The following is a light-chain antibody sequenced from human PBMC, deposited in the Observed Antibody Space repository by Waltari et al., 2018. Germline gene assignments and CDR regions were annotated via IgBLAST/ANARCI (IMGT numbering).Light chain of an antibody. V-gene: IGLV2-14*03. CDR3: SSYTASPPHVV. CDR2: DVF. CDR1: SSDVGGFNF. Sequence: QSALTQPASVSGSPGQSISISCTGISSDVGGFNFVSWYQQHPGKAPKLMIYDVFNRPSGVSTRFSGSKSYNAASLAISGLQAEDEAVYYCSSYTASPPHVVFGGGTKVTVL. J-gene: IGLJ2*01.